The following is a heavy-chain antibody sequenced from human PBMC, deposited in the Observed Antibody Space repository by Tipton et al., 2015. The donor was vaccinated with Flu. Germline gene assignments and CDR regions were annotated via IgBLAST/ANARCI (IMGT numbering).Heavy chain of an antibody. D-gene: IGHD3-10*01. CDR2: IYYSGST. Sequence: TLSLTCTVSGGSISSGGYYWSWIRQHPGKGLEWIGYIYYSGSTYYNPSLKSRVTISVDTSKNQFSLKLSSVTAADTAVYYCARVRPMVRGVITIHNWFDPWGQGTLVTVSS. CDR1: GGSISSGGYY. CDR3: ARVRPMVRGVITIHNWFDP. J-gene: IGHJ5*02. V-gene: IGHV4-31*03.